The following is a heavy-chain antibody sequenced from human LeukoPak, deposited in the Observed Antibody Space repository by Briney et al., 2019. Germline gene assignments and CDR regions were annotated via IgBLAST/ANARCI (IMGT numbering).Heavy chain of an antibody. CDR3: ARFRTIFGVFDY. Sequence: ASVKVSCKASGYTFTGDYMHWVRQAPGQGLEWMGWINPNSGGTNYAQKFQGRVTMTRDTSISTAYMELSRLRSDDTAVYYCARFRTIFGVFDYWGQGTLVTVSS. CDR1: GYTFTGDY. D-gene: IGHD3-3*01. J-gene: IGHJ4*02. CDR2: INPNSGGT. V-gene: IGHV1-2*02.